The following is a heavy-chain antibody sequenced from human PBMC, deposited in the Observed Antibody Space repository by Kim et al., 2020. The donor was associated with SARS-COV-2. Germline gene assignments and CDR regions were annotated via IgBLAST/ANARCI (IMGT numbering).Heavy chain of an antibody. Sequence: AQKLKGRVTMTTDPSTSTAYMELRSLRSDDTAVYYCARDTPPMTPYYFDYWGQGTLVTVSS. V-gene: IGHV1-18*01. CDR3: ARDTPPMTPYYFDY. J-gene: IGHJ4*02. D-gene: IGHD3-22*01.